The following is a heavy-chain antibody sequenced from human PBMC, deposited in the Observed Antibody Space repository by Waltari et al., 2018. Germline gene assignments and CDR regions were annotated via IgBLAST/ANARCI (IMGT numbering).Heavy chain of an antibody. V-gene: IGHV4-61*08. CDR1: GFSLSTSGMC. Sequence: ESGPALVKPTQTLTLTCTFSGFSLSTSGMCVSWIRQPPGKGLEWIGYIYYSGSTNYNPSLKSRVTISVDTSKNQFSLKLSSVTAADTAVYYCARGSSSYYDYWGQGTLVTVSS. CDR3: ARGSSSYYDY. J-gene: IGHJ4*02. CDR2: IYYSGST.